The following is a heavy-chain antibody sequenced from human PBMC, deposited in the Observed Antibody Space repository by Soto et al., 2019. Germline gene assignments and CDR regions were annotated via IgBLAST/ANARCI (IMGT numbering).Heavy chain of an antibody. Sequence: SDTLSLTCTDSGVSISSYYWSWIRQPPGKGLEWIGYIYYSGSTNYNPSLKSRVTISVDTSKNQFSLKLSSVTAADTAVYYCARHSGIAVAGNLFDYWGQGTLVTVS. CDR1: GVSISSYY. V-gene: IGHV4-59*08. CDR3: ARHSGIAVAGNLFDY. CDR2: IYYSGST. D-gene: IGHD6-19*01. J-gene: IGHJ4*02.